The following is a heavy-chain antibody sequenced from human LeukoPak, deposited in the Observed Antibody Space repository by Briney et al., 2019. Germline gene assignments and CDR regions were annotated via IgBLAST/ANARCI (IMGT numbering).Heavy chain of an antibody. J-gene: IGHJ4*02. CDR1: GFTFSNYA. V-gene: IGHV3-23*01. CDR2: ISGSGDST. D-gene: IGHD3-10*01. Sequence: GGSLRLSCAASGFTFSNYAMTWVRQAPGKGLEWVSAISGSGDSTYYADSVKGRFSISRDNSKNTLYLQMNSLRAEDTAVYYCARGNITMVQGVSFDYWGQGTLVTASS. CDR3: ARGNITMVQGVSFDY.